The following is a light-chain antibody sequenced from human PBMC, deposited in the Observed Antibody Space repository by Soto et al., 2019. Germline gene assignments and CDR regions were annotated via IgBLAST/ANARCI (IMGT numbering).Light chain of an antibody. V-gene: IGKV3-11*01. CDR1: QSVSSY. CDR2: DAS. CDR3: QQRRNWPLT. Sequence: EIVLTQSPATLSLSPGERATLSCRASQSVSSYFAWYQQKPGQAPRLLIYDASNRATGIPARFSGSGSGTDFTVTISSLEPEDFAVYYCQQRRNWPLTFGQGTKVEIK. J-gene: IGKJ1*01.